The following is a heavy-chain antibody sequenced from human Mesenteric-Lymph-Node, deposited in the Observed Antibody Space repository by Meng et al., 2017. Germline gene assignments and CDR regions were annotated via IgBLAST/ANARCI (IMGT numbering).Heavy chain of an antibody. D-gene: IGHD1-1*01. Sequence: LRLSCAISGDSVSSNTAAWNWIWQSPARGLEWVARTYYRSKWYSDYAVSVRGRVTINTDTSKNQFSLQLNSVTPEDTDVYYCARDLNDPENGALNAFDIWGHGTMVTVSS. CDR3: ARDLNDPENGALNAFDI. CDR1: GDSVSSNTAA. CDR2: TYYRSKWYS. J-gene: IGHJ3*02. V-gene: IGHV6-1*01.